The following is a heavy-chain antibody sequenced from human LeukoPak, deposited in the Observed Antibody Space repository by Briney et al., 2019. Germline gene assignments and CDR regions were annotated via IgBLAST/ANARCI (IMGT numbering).Heavy chain of an antibody. J-gene: IGHJ6*02. V-gene: IGHV1-2*02. D-gene: IGHD3-10*01. Sequence: ASVKVSCKASGYTFTGYYMHWVRQAPGQGLEWMGWINPSSGGTNYAQKFQGRVTMTRDTSISTAYMELSRLRSDDTAVYYCARVGIYGSGSQTTCYYYYGMAVWGQGTTVTVSS. CDR2: INPSSGGT. CDR3: ARVGIYGSGSQTTCYYYYGMAV. CDR1: GYTFTGYY.